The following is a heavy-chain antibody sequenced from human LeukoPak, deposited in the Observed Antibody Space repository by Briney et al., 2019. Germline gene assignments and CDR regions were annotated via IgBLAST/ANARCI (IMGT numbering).Heavy chain of an antibody. V-gene: IGHV3-21*01. CDR2: ISSSSSYI. CDR1: GFTFSSYS. CDR3: ARSQSLTYYFDY. J-gene: IGHJ4*02. Sequence: PGGSLRLSCAASGFTFSSYSMNWVRQAPGKGLEWVSSISSSSSYIYYADSVKGRFTISRDNAKNSLYLQMNSLRAEDTAVYYCARSQSLTYYFDYWGQGTLVTVSS.